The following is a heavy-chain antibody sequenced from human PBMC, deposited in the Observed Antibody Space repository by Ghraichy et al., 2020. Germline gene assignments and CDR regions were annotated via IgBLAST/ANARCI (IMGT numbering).Heavy chain of an antibody. D-gene: IGHD4-11*01. CDR3: AATVTTTPYYYYMDV. Sequence: GGSLRLSCAASGFTVSSNYMSWVRQAPGKGLEWVSVIYSGGSTYYADSVKGRFTISRDNSKNTLYLQMNSLRAEDTAVYYCAATVTTTPYYYYMDVWGKGTTVTVSS. J-gene: IGHJ6*03. CDR2: IYSGGST. V-gene: IGHV3-53*01. CDR1: GFTVSSNY.